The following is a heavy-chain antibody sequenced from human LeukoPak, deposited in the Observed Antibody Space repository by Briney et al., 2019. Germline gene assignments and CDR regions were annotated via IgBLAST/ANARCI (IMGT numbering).Heavy chain of an antibody. Sequence: GGSLRLSCAASGFTFSSYAMSWVRQAPGKGLEWVSAISGSGGSTYYADSVKGRFTISRDNAKNSLYLQMNSLRAEDTAVYYCARGWGRPPSSRILDYWGQGTLVTVSS. CDR2: ISGSGGST. D-gene: IGHD6-13*01. V-gene: IGHV3-23*01. CDR3: ARGWGRPPSSRILDY. J-gene: IGHJ4*02. CDR1: GFTFSSYA.